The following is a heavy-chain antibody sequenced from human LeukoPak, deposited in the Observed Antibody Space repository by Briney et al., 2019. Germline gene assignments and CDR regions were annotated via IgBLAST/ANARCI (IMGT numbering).Heavy chain of an antibody. CDR2: IYPNGIT. D-gene: IGHD3-9*01. J-gene: IGHJ4*02. CDR1: GGSITNYY. V-gene: IGHV4-4*07. Sequence: SETLSLTCTVSGGSITNYYWSWIRQTAGKRLEWIGRIYPNGITDYNPSLKSRVTMSEDTSNNHISLKLNSVTAADTGVYYCARGDYDILTGHYDYWGPGALVIVSP. CDR3: ARGDYDILTGHYDY.